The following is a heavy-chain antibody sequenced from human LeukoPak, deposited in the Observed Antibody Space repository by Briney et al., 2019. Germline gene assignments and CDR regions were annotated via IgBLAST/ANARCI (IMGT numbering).Heavy chain of an antibody. V-gene: IGHV3-13*01. D-gene: IGHD1-14*01. Sequence: GGSLRLSCAASGFTFSNYDMHWVRQTTGKGLEWVSRIGTAGDTNYPGSVKGRFTILRENAKKSLYLQMNSLRTGDTAMYYCAREQPGGFDIWGQGTMVTVSS. CDR3: AREQPGGFDI. J-gene: IGHJ3*02. CDR1: GFTFSNYD. CDR2: IGTAGDT.